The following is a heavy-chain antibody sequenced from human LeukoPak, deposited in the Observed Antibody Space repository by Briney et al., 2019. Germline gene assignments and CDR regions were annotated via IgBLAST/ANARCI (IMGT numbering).Heavy chain of an antibody. CDR3: ARVRGYDRCWFDP. V-gene: IGHV4-38-2*01. D-gene: IGHD5-12*01. J-gene: IGHJ5*02. CDR2: IYHSGST. CDR1: GYSISSGYY. Sequence: SETLPLTCAVSGYSISSGYYWGWIRQPPGKGLEWIGSIYHSGSTYYNPSLKSRVTMSVDTSKNQFSPKLSSVTAADTAVYYCARVRGYDRCWFDPWGQGTLVTVSS.